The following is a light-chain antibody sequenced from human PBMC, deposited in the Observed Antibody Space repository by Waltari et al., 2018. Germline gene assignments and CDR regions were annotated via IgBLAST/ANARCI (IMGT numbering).Light chain of an antibody. CDR2: GAS. V-gene: IGKV3-15*01. Sequence: EIVMTQSPATLSVSPGERATLSCRASPSVSSNLAWYQQKPGQAPRLLIYGASTRATGIPARFSGSGSGTEFTLTISSLQSEDFAVYYCQQYCTSPPTFGQGTQVEIK. CDR1: PSVSSN. J-gene: IGKJ2*01. CDR3: QQYCTSPPT.